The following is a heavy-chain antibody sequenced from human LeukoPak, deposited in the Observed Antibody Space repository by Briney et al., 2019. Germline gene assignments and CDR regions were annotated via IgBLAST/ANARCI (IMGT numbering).Heavy chain of an antibody. CDR2: IYYSGST. CDR3: ARVIIGGNSVSFDY. D-gene: IGHD4-23*01. CDR1: GGSISSGGYY. J-gene: IGHJ4*02. V-gene: IGHV4-61*08. Sequence: KTSETLSLTCTVSGGSISSGGYYWSWIRQHPGKGLEWIGYIYYSGSTYYNPSLRSRVTIPVDTSKNQFSLKLSSVTAADTAVYYCARVIIGGNSVSFDYWGQGTLVTVSS.